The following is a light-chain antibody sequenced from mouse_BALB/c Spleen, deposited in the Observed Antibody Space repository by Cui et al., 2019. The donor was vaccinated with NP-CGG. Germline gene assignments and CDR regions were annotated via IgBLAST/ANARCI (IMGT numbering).Light chain of an antibody. Sequence: DVVTKDSAVTTSPGETVTLTCRSSTGAVTTSNYANWVQEKPDHLFTGLIGGTNNRAPGVPARFSGSLIGDKAALTITGAQTEDEAIYFCALWYSNHWVFGGGTKLTVL. V-gene: IGLV1*01. CDR1: TGAVTTSNY. J-gene: IGLJ1*01. CDR3: ALWYSNHWV. CDR2: GTN.